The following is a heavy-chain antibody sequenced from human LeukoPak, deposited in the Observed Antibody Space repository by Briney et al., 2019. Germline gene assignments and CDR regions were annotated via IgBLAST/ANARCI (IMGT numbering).Heavy chain of an antibody. CDR2: ISYDGSNK. V-gene: IGHV3-30*04. D-gene: IGHD6-25*01. J-gene: IGHJ4*02. CDR1: GFTFSSYA. CDR3: ARTAGQDYYFDY. Sequence: GGSLRLSCAASGFTFSSYAMHWVRQAPGKGLEWVAVISYDGSNKYYADSVKGRFTISRDNSKNTLYLQMNSLRAEDTAVYYCARTAGQDYYFDYWGQGTLVTVSS.